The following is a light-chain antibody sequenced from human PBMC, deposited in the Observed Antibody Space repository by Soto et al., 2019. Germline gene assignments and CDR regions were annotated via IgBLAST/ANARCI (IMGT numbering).Light chain of an antibody. V-gene: IGKV3-20*01. CDR3: QQYGSSLYT. Sequence: EVVLTQSPGTLSLPPGERATLSCRASQSISSSYLAWYQQKPGQAPRLLIYGASSRATGIPDRFSGSGSGTDFTLIIRRLEPEDSAVYYCQQYGSSLYTFGQGTKVDIK. CDR2: GAS. CDR1: QSISSSY. J-gene: IGKJ2*01.